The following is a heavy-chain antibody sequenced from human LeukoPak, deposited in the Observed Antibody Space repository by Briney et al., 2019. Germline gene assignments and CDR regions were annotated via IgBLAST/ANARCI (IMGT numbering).Heavy chain of an antibody. Sequence: PGGSLRLSCAASGFTFSSYGMDWVRQAPGKGLAWVAVIWYDGSNKYYADSVKGRFTISRDNSKNTLYLQMNSLRAEDTAVYYCAKEGGSGYYLDWGQGTLVTVSS. CDR2: IWYDGSNK. J-gene: IGHJ4*02. V-gene: IGHV3-33*06. CDR1: GFTFSSYG. D-gene: IGHD3-22*01. CDR3: AKEGGSGYYLD.